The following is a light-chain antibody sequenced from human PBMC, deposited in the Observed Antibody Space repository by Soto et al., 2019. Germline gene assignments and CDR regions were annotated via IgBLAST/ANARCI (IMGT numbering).Light chain of an antibody. CDR3: QQYESYSWT. V-gene: IGKV1-5*01. CDR1: QSVSTL. J-gene: IGKJ1*01. Sequence: IQMTQSLSTLSVTLGDRVTITCRASQSVSTLLAWYQQKPGKAPKLLIYEASTLQSGVPSRFSGSGSETEFTLTISRLQPDDFATYYCQQYESYSWTFGHRTKVDIK. CDR2: EAS.